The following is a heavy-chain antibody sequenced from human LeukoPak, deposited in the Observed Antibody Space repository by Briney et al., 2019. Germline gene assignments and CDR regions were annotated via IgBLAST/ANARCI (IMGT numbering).Heavy chain of an antibody. V-gene: IGHV3-74*01. D-gene: IGHD3-22*01. Sequence: QPGGSLRLSCAASGFTFSSYWMHWVRQAPGKGLVWVSRINSDGSSTTYADSVKGRFTISRDNSKNTLYLQMNSLRPEDTAVYYCAKDLTYYYDISGSYYGYYFDYWGQGTLVTVSS. CDR2: INSDGSST. J-gene: IGHJ4*02. CDR1: GFTFSSYW. CDR3: AKDLTYYYDISGSYYGYYFDY.